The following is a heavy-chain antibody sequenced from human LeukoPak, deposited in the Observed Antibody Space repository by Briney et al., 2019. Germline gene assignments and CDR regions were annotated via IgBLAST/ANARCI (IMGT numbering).Heavy chain of an antibody. CDR2: ISPDGSEK. Sequence: GALELSFAASGFSISNHWEAWGRQAPGKGVEWVAPISPDGSEKSYADSVNGRFTISRDNPDNSVTLQMNSLRAEDTGVFYCGRGHYGLDVWGQGTTVTVSS. CDR3: GRGHYGLDV. CDR1: GFSISNHW. V-gene: IGHV3-7*01. J-gene: IGHJ6*02.